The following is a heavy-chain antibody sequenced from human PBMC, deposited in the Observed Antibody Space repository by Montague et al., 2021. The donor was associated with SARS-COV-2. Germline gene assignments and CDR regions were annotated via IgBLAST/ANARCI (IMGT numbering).Heavy chain of an antibody. CDR2: ISGSGGST. J-gene: IGHJ4*02. CDR1: GFTFSGYA. D-gene: IGHD3-22*01. CDR3: RVGNYYDCISEY. Sequence: SLRLSCAASGFTFSGYAMSWVRQAPGKGLEWVSAISGSGGSTYYADSVKGRFTISRDNSKNTLYLQMNSLRAEDTAVYYCRVGNYYDCISEYWGQGTLVTVSS. V-gene: IGHV3-23*01.